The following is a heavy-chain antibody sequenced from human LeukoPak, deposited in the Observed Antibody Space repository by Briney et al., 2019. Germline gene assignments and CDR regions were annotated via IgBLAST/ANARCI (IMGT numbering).Heavy chain of an antibody. Sequence: GGSLRLSCAASGFTFSGYAMSWVRQAPGKGLEWVSAISGSGGSTYYADSVKGRFTISRDNSKNTLYLQMNSLRAEDTAVYYCAKDGCTNGVCLIFDYWGQGTLVTVSS. V-gene: IGHV3-23*01. J-gene: IGHJ4*02. CDR2: ISGSGGST. CDR3: AKDGCTNGVCLIFDY. D-gene: IGHD2-8*01. CDR1: GFTFSGYA.